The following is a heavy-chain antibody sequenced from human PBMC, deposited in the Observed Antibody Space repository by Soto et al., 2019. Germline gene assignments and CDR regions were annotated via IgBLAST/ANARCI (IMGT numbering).Heavy chain of an antibody. CDR3: GREPGVAVAARGMDV. J-gene: IGHJ6*02. CDR2: INHSGST. D-gene: IGHD6-19*01. CDR1: GGSFSGYY. V-gene: IGHV4-34*01. Sequence: SETLSLTCAVYGGSFSGYYWSWIRQPPGKGLEWIGEINHSGSTNYNPSLKSRVTISVDTSKNQFSLKLSSVTAADTAVYYCGREPGVAVAARGMDVWGQGTTVTVSS.